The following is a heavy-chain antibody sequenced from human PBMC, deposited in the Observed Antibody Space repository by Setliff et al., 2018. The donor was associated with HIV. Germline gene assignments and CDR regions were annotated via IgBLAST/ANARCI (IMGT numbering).Heavy chain of an antibody. CDR3: AGDADIAAASPSDY. Sequence: GASVKVSCKASGYTFTNYGISWVRQAPGQGLEWMGWISAYNGNTNYAQKLQCRVTMTTDTATSTAYMELRSLRSDDTAVYYCAGDADIAAASPSDYWGQGTRVTVS. CDR2: ISAYNGNT. V-gene: IGHV1-18*01. D-gene: IGHD6-13*01. J-gene: IGHJ4*02. CDR1: GYTFTNYG.